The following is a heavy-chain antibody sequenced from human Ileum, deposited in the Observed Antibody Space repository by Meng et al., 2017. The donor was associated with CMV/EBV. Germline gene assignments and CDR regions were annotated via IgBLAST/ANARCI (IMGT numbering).Heavy chain of an antibody. Sequence: IRSSSYYWGWIRQRPGKGLEWLGSMSYSGSTFYNPSLKSRVTISVDTSKNQFSLKVNSVTAADTAVYYCARHVLRFLEWSPNKWFDPWGQGTLVTVSS. CDR1: IRSSSYY. J-gene: IGHJ5*02. D-gene: IGHD3-3*01. CDR2: MSYSGST. CDR3: ARHVLRFLEWSPNKWFDP. V-gene: IGHV4-39*01.